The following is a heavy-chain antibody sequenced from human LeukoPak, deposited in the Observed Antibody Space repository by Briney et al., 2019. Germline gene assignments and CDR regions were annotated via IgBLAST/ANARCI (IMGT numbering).Heavy chain of an antibody. CDR2: IYHSGST. V-gene: IGHV4-4*02. D-gene: IGHD1-1*01. Sequence: PSETLSLTCAVSGGSISSSNWWSWVRQPPGKGLEWIGEIYHSGSTNYNPSLKSRVTISVDKSKNQFSLKLSSVTAADTAVYYCAYGPTRVFRGYYYYGMDVWGQGTTVTVSS. J-gene: IGHJ6*02. CDR1: GGSISSSNW. CDR3: AYGPTRVFRGYYYYGMDV.